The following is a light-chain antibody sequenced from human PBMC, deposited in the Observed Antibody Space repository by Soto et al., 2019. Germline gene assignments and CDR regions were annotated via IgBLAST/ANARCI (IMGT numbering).Light chain of an antibody. V-gene: IGKV2-30*01. Sequence: DVVMTQSPLSLPVTLGQPASISCRSSQSLVYSDGDTYLSWFQQRPGQSPRRLISKVSNRDSGVPDRFSGSGSGTDFTLKISRVEAEDVGVYYCMQGTHWPWTFGQGTKVEIK. J-gene: IGKJ1*01. CDR1: QSLVYSDGDTY. CDR2: KVS. CDR3: MQGTHWPWT.